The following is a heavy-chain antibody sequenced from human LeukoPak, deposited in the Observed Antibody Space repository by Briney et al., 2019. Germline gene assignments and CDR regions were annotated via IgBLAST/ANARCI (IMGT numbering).Heavy chain of an antibody. V-gene: IGHV3-21*01. D-gene: IGHD6-13*01. J-gene: IGHJ5*02. CDR2: ISSSSSYI. Sequence: GGSLRLSCAASGFTFSSYSMNWVRQAPGKGLEWVSSISSSSSYIYYADSVKGRFTISRDNAKNSLYLQMNSLRAEDTAVYYCAREDFERRAAAGTNWFDPWGQGTLVTVSS. CDR3: AREDFERRAAAGTNWFDP. CDR1: GFTFSSYS.